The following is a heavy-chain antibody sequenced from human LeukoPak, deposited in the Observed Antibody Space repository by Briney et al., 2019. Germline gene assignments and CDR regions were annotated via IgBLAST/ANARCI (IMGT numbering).Heavy chain of an antibody. J-gene: IGHJ4*02. CDR1: GFTFSTYA. CDR2: ISSNGSST. CDR3: ARRAPGFSSGWLDY. V-gene: IGHV3-64*01. Sequence: GGSLRLSCAASGFTFSTYAIHWVRQAPGKGLEYVSAISSNGSSTFYANSVKGRFIVSRDNSKNTLYLQMGSLRAEDLAVYYCARRAPGFSSGWLDYWGQGTLVTVSS. D-gene: IGHD6-19*01.